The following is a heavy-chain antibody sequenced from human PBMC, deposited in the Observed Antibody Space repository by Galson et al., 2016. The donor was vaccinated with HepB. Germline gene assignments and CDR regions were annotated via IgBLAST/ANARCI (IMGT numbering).Heavy chain of an antibody. Sequence: SLRLSCAASGFTFSNHWMDWVRQAPGKGLEWVANIKQDGSQTHYVDSVKGRFTISRDNAGNSLDLQTNSLRVEDTAVYYCARGRYGFNDGQIEYWGQGTLVVVSS. CDR1: GFTFSNHW. CDR2: IKQDGSQT. CDR3: ARGRYGFNDGQIEY. J-gene: IGHJ4*02. D-gene: IGHD3-10*01. V-gene: IGHV3-7*03.